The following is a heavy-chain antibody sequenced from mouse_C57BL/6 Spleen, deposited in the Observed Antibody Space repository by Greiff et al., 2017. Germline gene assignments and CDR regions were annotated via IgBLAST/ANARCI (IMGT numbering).Heavy chain of an antibody. D-gene: IGHD1-1*01. Sequence: QVHVKQSGAELVRPGTSVKVSCKASGYAFTNYLIEWVKQRPGQGLEWIGVINPGSGGTNYNEKFKGKATLTADKSSSTAYMQLSSLTSEDSAVYCCARGHYYGSSPYAMDYWGQGTSVTVSS. J-gene: IGHJ4*01. CDR3: ARGHYYGSSPYAMDY. CDR1: GYAFTNYL. V-gene: IGHV1-54*01. CDR2: INPGSGGT.